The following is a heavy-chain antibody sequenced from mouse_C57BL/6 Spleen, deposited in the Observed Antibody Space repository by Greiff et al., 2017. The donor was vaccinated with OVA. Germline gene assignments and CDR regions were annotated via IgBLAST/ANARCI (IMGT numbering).Heavy chain of an antibody. V-gene: IGHV6-6*01. D-gene: IGHD2-4*01. Sequence: DVKLVESGGGLVQPGGSMKLSCAASGFTFSDAWMDWVRQSPEKGLEWVAEIRNKANNHATYYAESVKGRFTISRDDSKRSVYLQMNSLRAEDTGIYYCTRGDYDGDAMDYWGQGTSVTVSS. CDR1: GFTFSDAW. J-gene: IGHJ4*01. CDR2: IRNKANNHAT. CDR3: TRGDYDGDAMDY.